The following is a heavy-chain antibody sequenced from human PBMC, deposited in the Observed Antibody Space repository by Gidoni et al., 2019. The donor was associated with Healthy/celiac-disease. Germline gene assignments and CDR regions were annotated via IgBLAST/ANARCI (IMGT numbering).Heavy chain of an antibody. V-gene: IGHV4-30-4*01. CDR1: GGSISSGDYY. D-gene: IGHD1-26*01. CDR2: IYYSGST. Sequence: QVQLQESGPGLVKPSQTLSLTCTVSGGSISSGDYYWSWIRQPPGKGLEWIGYIYYSGSTYYNPSLKSRVTISVDTSKNQFSLKLSSVTAADTAVYYCARAGSGSYFYYYYGMDVWGQGTTVTVSS. J-gene: IGHJ6*02. CDR3: ARAGSGSYFYYYYGMDV.